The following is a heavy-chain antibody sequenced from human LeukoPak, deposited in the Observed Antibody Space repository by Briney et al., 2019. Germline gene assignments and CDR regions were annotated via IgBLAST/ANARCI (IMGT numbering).Heavy chain of an antibody. D-gene: IGHD5-12*01. CDR1: GFMFCLFA. Sequence: GGSLRLSCAVSGFMFCLFAMSWARQAPGKGLELVSVLSGCGGNPSYADSEKGRFTVCRDNSKNTLSLQMNCLRVEDTGVYYCAKGREVRYSGYDFTFDYWGRGTLVIVSS. J-gene: IGHJ4*02. V-gene: IGHV3-23*01. CDR2: LSGCGGNP. CDR3: AKGREVRYSGYDFTFDY.